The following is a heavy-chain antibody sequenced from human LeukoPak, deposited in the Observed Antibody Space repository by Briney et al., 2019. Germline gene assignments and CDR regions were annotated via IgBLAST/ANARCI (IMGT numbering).Heavy chain of an antibody. J-gene: IGHJ4*02. CDR1: GGSISSYY. Sequence: SETLSLTCTVSGGSISSYYWSWIRQPPGKRLEWIGYIYYSGSTNYNPSLKSRVTMSIDTSKNHFSLKLTSVTAADTATYYCARETSLAGFASGLGFNYWGQGILVTVSS. D-gene: IGHD6-19*01. CDR2: IYYSGST. V-gene: IGHV4-59*01. CDR3: ARETSLAGFASGLGFNY.